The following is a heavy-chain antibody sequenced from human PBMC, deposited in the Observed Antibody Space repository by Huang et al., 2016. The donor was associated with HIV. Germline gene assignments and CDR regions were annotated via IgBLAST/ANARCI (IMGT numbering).Heavy chain of an antibody. Sequence: VESGGRSVQPGGSLRLSCVGSTFTFGAYWVSWVRQPAGKGLEWVANIKQDETEKYYVDSVKGRFNISRDNAKKVLFVEMDALRVEDTAIYFCATKTAGMDIWGQGTTVIVSS. V-gene: IGHV3-7*01. J-gene: IGHJ6*02. CDR2: IKQDETEK. CDR1: TFTFGAYW. CDR3: ATKTAGMDI.